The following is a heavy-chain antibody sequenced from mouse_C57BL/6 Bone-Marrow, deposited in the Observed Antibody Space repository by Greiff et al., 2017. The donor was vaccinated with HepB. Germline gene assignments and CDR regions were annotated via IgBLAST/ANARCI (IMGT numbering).Heavy chain of an antibody. CDR3: TNGNPNYYAMDY. J-gene: IGHJ4*01. CDR1: GFNIKDDY. CDR2: IDPENGDT. Sequence: VQLQQSGAELVRPGASVKLSCTASGFNIKDDYMHWVKQRPEQGLEWIGWIDPENGDTEYASKFQGKATITADTSSNTAYLQVSSLTSEDTAVYYGTNGNPNYYAMDYWGQGTSVTVSS. V-gene: IGHV14-4*01. D-gene: IGHD2-1*01.